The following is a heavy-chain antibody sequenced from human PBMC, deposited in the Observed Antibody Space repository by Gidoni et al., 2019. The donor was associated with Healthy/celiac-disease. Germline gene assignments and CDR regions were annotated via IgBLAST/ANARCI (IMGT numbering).Heavy chain of an antibody. D-gene: IGHD1-26*01. V-gene: IGHV4-59*01. J-gene: IGHJ4*02. CDR3: AGGPETGSWGADY. CDR2: IYYSGST. CDR1: GGSISSYY. Sequence: QVQLQESGPGLVKPSETLSLTCTVSGGSISSYYWSWIRQPPGKGLEWIGYIYYSGSTNYNPSLKSRVTISVDTSKNQFSLKLSSVTAADTAVYYCAGGPETGSWGADYWGQGTLVTVSS.